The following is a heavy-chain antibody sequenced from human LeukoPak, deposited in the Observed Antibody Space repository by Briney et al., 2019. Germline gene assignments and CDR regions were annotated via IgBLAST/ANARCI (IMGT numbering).Heavy chain of an antibody. Sequence: SGTLSLTCAVSGGSISSSNWWSWVRQPPGKGLEWIGEIYHSGSTNYNPSLKSRVTISVDKSKNQFSLKLSSVTAADTAVYYCARALGGSARWFDPWGQGTLVTVSS. CDR3: ARALGGSARWFDP. CDR2: IYHSGST. CDR1: GGSISSSNW. D-gene: IGHD3-10*01. V-gene: IGHV4-4*02. J-gene: IGHJ5*02.